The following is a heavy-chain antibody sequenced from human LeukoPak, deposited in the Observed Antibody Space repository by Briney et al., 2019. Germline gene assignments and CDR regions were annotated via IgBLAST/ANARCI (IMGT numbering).Heavy chain of an antibody. V-gene: IGHV4-30-2*01. D-gene: IGHD4-17*01. CDR3: ARVREAYDYGDYFDY. CDR2: ISRSGST. J-gene: IGHJ4*02. Sequence: SQTLSLTCAVSGDSIRTGEYSWSWIRQPPGKGLEWIGYISRSGSTYSNPSLKSRVTMSVDRSRNQFSLKLNSVTAADTAVYYCARVREAYDYGDYFDYWGQGTLVTASS. CDR1: GDSIRTGEYS.